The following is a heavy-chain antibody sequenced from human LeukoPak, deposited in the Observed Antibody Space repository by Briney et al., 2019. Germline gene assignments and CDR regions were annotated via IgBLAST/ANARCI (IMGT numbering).Heavy chain of an antibody. D-gene: IGHD3-16*02. J-gene: IGHJ4*02. CDR2: INHSGST. CDR1: GYSISSGYY. CDR3: ARVAFYDYVWGSYRPFDY. Sequence: SETLSLTCAVSGYSISSGYYWGWIRQPPGKGLEWIGEINHSGSTNYNPSLKSRVTISVDTSKNQFSLKLSSVTAADTAVYYCARVAFYDYVWGSYRPFDYWGQGTLVTVSS. V-gene: IGHV4-38-2*01.